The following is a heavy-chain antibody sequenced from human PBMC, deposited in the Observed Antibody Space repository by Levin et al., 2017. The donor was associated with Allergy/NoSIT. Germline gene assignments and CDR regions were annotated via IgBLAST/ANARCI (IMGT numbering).Heavy chain of an antibody. V-gene: IGHV3-23*01. Sequence: SCAASGFSFSSYAMTWVRQAPGKGPEWVSAISGSGGSTYYADSVKGRFTISRDNSKNTLYLQMNSLRAEDTAVYYCPKDSHSSSSSCYGLDYWGQGTLVTVSS. D-gene: IGHD2-2*01. CDR1: GFSFSSYA. CDR2: ISGSGGST. CDR3: PKDSHSSSSSCYGLDY. J-gene: IGHJ4*02.